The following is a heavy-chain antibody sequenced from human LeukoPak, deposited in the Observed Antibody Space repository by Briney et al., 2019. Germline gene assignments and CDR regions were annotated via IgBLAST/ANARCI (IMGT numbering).Heavy chain of an antibody. D-gene: IGHD3-22*01. Sequence: GGSLRLSCAASGFTLRTYWMSWVRQAPGKGLEWVASIKRDGSEKYYVDSVKGRFTISRDNAKNSLYLQMNSLRAEDTAVYYCARERYYYDSSGYNNWFDPWGQGTLVTVSS. J-gene: IGHJ5*02. CDR3: ARERYYYDSSGYNNWFDP. V-gene: IGHV3-7*01. CDR1: GFTLRTYW. CDR2: IKRDGSEK.